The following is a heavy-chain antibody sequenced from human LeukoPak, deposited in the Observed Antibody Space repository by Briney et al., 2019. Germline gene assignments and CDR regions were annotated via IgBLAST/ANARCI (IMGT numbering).Heavy chain of an antibody. CDR2: IYSGST. CDR3: ARDRRQWLRGPFDP. D-gene: IGHD6-19*01. Sequence: PSETLSLTCTVSGGSISSYYWNWIQQPPGKGLEGIGYIYSGSTNYNPSLKSRVTISVDTSKNQFSLKLRSVTAADTAVYYCARDRRQWLRGPFDPWGQGTLVTVSS. V-gene: IGHV4-59*01. J-gene: IGHJ5*02. CDR1: GGSISSYY.